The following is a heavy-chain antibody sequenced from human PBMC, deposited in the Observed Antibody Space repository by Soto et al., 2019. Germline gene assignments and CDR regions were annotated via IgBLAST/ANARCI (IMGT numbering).Heavy chain of an antibody. CDR3: ARHTTYSDYDY. D-gene: IGHD1-26*01. J-gene: IGHJ4*02. CDR1: GFTFSTYG. CDR2: IWYDGSNK. V-gene: IGHV3-33*01. Sequence: QVQLVEAGGGVVQPGRSLRLSCAASGFTFSTYGMHWVRQAPGKGLEWVAIIWYDGSNKYYAESVKGRFTISRDNSKNTLYLQMNSVRGEDTAVYFCARHTTYSDYDYWGQGTLVTVSS.